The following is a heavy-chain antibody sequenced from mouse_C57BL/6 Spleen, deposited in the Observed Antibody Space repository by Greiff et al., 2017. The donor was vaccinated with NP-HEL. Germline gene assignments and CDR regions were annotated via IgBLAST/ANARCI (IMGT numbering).Heavy chain of an antibody. CDR3: ASPPRGYYSTPWFAY. D-gene: IGHD2-5*01. CDR2: IRNKANGYTT. Sequence: DVHLVESGGGLVQPGGSLSLSCAASGFTFTDYYMSWVRQPPGKALEWLGFIRNKANGYTTEYSASVKGRFTISRDNSQSILYLQMNALRAEDSATYYCASPPRGYYSTPWFAYWGQGTLVTVSA. V-gene: IGHV7-3*01. CDR1: GFTFTDYY. J-gene: IGHJ3*01.